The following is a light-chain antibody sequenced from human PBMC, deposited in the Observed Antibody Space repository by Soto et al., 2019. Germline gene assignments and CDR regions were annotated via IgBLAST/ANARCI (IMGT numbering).Light chain of an antibody. CDR1: SSNIGPNA. V-gene: IGLV1-44*01. CDR2: NNN. Sequence: QSVLTQPPSASGTPGQKVTISCSGSSSNIGPNAVNWYQQLPGTAPKLLLYNNNQQPSVVSDLFSGSKSGTSASLAISGLESDDEADYHWASWDDSLNGLVFGTGTKVTVL. J-gene: IGLJ1*01. CDR3: ASWDDSLNGLV.